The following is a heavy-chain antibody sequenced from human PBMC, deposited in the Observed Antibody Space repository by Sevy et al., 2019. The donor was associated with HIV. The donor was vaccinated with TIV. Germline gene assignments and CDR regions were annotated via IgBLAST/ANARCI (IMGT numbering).Heavy chain of an antibody. D-gene: IGHD5-12*01. J-gene: IGHJ4*02. CDR2: ISSRPTVI. CDR3: VRGPGYYFDH. Sequence: GGSLRLSCIASGFTFSSYSMNWVRQAPGKELEWVSFISSRPTVIYYADSVKGRFTPSRDNAENSVYLQMNSLRDEDTAVYYCVRGPGYYFDHWGQGTLVTVSS. CDR1: GFTFSSYS. V-gene: IGHV3-48*02.